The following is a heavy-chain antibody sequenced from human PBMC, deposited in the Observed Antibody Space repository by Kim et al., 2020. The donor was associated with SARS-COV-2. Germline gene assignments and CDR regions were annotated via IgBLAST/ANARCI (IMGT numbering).Heavy chain of an antibody. CDR2: ISYDGSNK. CDR3: AKDFHANWNDVYFDY. Sequence: GGSLRLSCAASGFTFSSYGMHWVRQAPGKGLEWVAVISYDGSNKYYADSVKGRFTISRDNSKNTLYLQMNSLRAEDTAVYYCAKDFHANWNDVYFDYWGQGTLVTVSS. CDR1: GFTFSSYG. D-gene: IGHD1-20*01. V-gene: IGHV3-30*18. J-gene: IGHJ4*02.